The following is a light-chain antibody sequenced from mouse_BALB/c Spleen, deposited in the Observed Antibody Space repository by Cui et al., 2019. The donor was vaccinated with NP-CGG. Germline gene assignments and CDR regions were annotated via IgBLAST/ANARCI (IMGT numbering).Light chain of an antibody. V-gene: IGLV1*01. CDR2: GTN. CDR1: TGAVTTSNY. J-gene: IGLJ1*01. Sequence: QAVVTQEFALTTSPGETVTLTCRSNTGAVTTSNYANWVQEKPDHLFTGLIGGTNNRSPGVPARFSGSLIGDEAALTITGAQTEDEAIYFCALWYSNHWVFGGGTKLTVL. CDR3: ALWYSNHWV.